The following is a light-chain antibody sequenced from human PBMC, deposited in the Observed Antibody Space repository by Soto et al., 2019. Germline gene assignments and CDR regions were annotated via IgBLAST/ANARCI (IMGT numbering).Light chain of an antibody. J-gene: IGLJ1*01. CDR3: AAWDDSLSVYV. Sequence: QSVLTQPPSASGTPGQRVTISCSGSISNIGSNPVYCHQQLPGTPPKLLIFRNNQRPSGVPDRFSDSKSGTSASLAISSLRSEDEADYYCAAWDDSLSVYVFGTGTKVTVL. V-gene: IGLV1-47*01. CDR1: ISNIGSNP. CDR2: RNN.